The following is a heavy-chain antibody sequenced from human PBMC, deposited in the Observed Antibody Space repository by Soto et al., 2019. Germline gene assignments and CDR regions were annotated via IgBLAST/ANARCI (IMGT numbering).Heavy chain of an antibody. V-gene: IGHV1-18*01. CDR1: GYTFTSYG. D-gene: IGHD1-7*01. J-gene: IGHJ6*03. CDR3: ARNSNWNYGGYYYYMDV. CDR2: ISAYNGNT. Sequence: GASVKVSCKASGYTFTSYGISWARQAPGQGLEWMGWISAYNGNTNYAQKLQGRVTMTTDTSTSTAYMELRSLRSDDTAVYYCARNSNWNYGGYYYYMDVWGKGTTVTVSS.